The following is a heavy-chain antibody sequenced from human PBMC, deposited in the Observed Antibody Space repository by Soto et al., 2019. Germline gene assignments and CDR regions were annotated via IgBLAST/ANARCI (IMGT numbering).Heavy chain of an antibody. CDR3: ARAYYMDV. V-gene: IGHV3-23*01. CDR2: ISGSGGST. J-gene: IGHJ6*03. CDR1: GFTYSSYA. Sequence: PGGSLRLSCAASGFTYSSYAMSWVRQAPGKGLEWVSVISGSGGSTYYADSVKGRFTISRDNAKNSLYLQMNSLRAEDTAVYYCARAYYMDVWGKGTTVTVSS.